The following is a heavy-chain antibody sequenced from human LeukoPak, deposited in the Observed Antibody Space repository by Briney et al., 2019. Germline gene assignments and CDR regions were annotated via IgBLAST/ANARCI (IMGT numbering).Heavy chain of an antibody. CDR2: INPSAGST. J-gene: IGHJ6*02. V-gene: IGHV1-46*01. D-gene: IGHD3-22*01. CDR3: ARDQAENDSSGNYYNYGMDV. Sequence: ASVKVSCKASGYTFINYYIHWVRQAPGQGLEWMGIINPSAGSTTYAQKFQGRVTITRDTSASTVYMELTSLRSADTAVYYCARDQAENDSSGNYYNYGMDVWGQGTTVIVSS. CDR1: GYTFINYY.